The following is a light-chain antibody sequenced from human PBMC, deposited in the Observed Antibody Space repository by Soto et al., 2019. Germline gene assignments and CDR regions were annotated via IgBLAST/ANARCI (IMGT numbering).Light chain of an antibody. CDR2: EVS. CDR1: RSDVGNYKY. Sequence: QSALTQPASVSGSPGQSITISCTGTRSDVGNYKYVSWYQQHPGKAPKLMIYEVSNRPSGVSNRLSGSKSGNTASLHISGLQAEDETDYYCFSYTSSGTYVFGTGTQLTVL. V-gene: IGLV2-14*01. CDR3: FSYTSSGTYV. J-gene: IGLJ1*01.